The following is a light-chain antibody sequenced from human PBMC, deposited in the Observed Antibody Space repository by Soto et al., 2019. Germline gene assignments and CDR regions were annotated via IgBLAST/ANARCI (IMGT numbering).Light chain of an antibody. J-gene: IGLJ2*01. Sequence: QSALTQPPSASGSPGQSVTISCTGTSSDVGGYNYVSWYQHHPGKAPKLIIYEVSKRPSGVPDHFSGSKSGNTASLTVSGLQAEDEADYYCSSYAGSNTVGFGGRTKLTVL. CDR3: SSYAGSNTVG. CDR1: SSDVGGYNY. CDR2: EVS. V-gene: IGLV2-8*01.